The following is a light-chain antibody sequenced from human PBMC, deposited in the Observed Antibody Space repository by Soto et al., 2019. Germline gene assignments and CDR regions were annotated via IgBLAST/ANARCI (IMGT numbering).Light chain of an antibody. CDR2: DAS. Sequence: EIVLTQSPATLSLSPGERATLSCRASQSVSRHLAWYQQKPGQAPRLLIYDASNRATGIPARFSGSGSGKDFTLTIGSLEHDDSAVYSCQQRSNWLTFGGGTKVEIK. CDR3: QQRSNWLT. CDR1: QSVSRH. V-gene: IGKV3-11*01. J-gene: IGKJ4*01.